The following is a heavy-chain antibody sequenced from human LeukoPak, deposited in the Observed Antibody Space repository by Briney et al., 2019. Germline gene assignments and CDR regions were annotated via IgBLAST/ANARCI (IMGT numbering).Heavy chain of an antibody. CDR2: LYYSGST. Sequence: SETLSLTCTVSGGSISSYFWSWIRQPPGKGLEWIGYLYYSGSTNYNPSLKSRVTISVDTSKKQLSLRLSSVTAADTAVYYCARDLVSFLEWKMYNWFDPWGQGTLVTVSS. V-gene: IGHV4-59*12. CDR3: ARDLVSFLEWKMYNWFDP. CDR1: GGSISSYF. D-gene: IGHD3-3*02. J-gene: IGHJ5*02.